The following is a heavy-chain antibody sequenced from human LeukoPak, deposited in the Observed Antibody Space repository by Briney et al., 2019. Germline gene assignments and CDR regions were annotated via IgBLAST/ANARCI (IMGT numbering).Heavy chain of an antibody. CDR1: GGTFSSYA. J-gene: IGHJ4*02. Sequence: SVKVSCKASGGTFSSYAISWVRQAPGQGLEWMGGIIPIFGTANYAQKFQGRVTITTDESTSTAYMGLSSLRSEDTAVYYCARSQAKYAVVLDYWGQGTLVTVSS. D-gene: IGHD3-22*01. V-gene: IGHV1-69*05. CDR2: IIPIFGTA. CDR3: ARSQAKYAVVLDY.